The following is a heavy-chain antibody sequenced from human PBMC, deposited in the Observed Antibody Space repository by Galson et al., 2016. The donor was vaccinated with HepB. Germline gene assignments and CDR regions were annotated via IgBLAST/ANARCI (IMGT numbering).Heavy chain of an antibody. J-gene: IGHJ4*02. V-gene: IGHV1-46*01. CDR2: INPRSGST. Sequence: SVKVSCKASGYTFISHYMHRVRQAPGQGPEWMGIINPRSGSTTYAHKFQGRVTMTRDTSTSTVYMEMTSLTSEDTAVYYCARDRGGSTYALGAYYFDFWGQGTLVTVSS. CDR1: GYTFISHY. D-gene: IGHD1-26*01. CDR3: ARDRGGSTYALGAYYFDF.